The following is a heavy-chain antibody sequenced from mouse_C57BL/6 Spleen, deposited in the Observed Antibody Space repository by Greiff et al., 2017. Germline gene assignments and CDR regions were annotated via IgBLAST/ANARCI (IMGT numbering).Heavy chain of an antibody. CDR3: ARRYDYANYAMDY. V-gene: IGHV1-47*01. CDR1: GYTFTTYP. J-gene: IGHJ4*01. D-gene: IGHD2-4*01. Sequence: QVHVKQSGAELVKPGASVKMSCKASGYTFTTYPIEWMKQNHGKSLEWIGNFHPYNDDTKYNEKFKGKATLTVEKSSSTVYLELSRLTSDDSAVYYCARRYDYANYAMDYWGQGTSVTVSS. CDR2: FHPYNDDT.